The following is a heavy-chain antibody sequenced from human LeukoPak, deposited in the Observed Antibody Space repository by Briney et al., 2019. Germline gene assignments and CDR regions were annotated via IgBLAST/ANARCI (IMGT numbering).Heavy chain of an antibody. V-gene: IGHV1-2*02. J-gene: IGHJ3*02. Sequence: ASVKVSCKASGYTFTGYYMHWVRQAPGQGLEWMGWINPNSGGTNYAQKFQGRVTMTRDTSISTAYMELSRLRSDDTAVYYCARVGGCSSTSCYANDAFDIWGQGTVVTVSS. D-gene: IGHD2-2*01. CDR1: GYTFTGYY. CDR3: ARVGGCSSTSCYANDAFDI. CDR2: INPNSGGT.